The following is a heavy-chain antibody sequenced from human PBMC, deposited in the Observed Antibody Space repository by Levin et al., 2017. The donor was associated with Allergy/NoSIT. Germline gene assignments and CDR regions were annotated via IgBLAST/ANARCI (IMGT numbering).Heavy chain of an antibody. CDR1: GGSFSGYY. J-gene: IGHJ6*03. CDR2: INHSGST. CDR3: ARGSRYYYGSGSYYNLRPGPYYMDV. D-gene: IGHD3-10*01. V-gene: IGHV4-34*01. Sequence: ESLKISCAVYGGSFSGYYWSWIRQPPGKGLEWIGEINHSGSTNYNPSLKSRVTISVDTSKNQFSLKLSSVTAADTAVYYCARGSRYYYGSGSYYNLRPGPYYMDVWGKGTTVTVSS.